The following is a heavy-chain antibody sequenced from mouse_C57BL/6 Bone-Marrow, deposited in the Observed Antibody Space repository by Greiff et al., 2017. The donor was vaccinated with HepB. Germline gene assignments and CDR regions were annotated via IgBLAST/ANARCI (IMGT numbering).Heavy chain of an antibody. J-gene: IGHJ3*01. CDR3: ARDYYGSFAY. D-gene: IGHD1-1*01. CDR1: GYSITSGYY. CDR2: ISYDGSN. V-gene: IGHV3-6*01. Sequence: EVQLQQSGPGLVKPSQSLSLTCSVTGYSITSGYYWNWLRQSPGNKLEWMGYISYDGSNNYNPSLKNRISITRDTTKNQFFLKLNSVTTEDTATYYCARDYYGSFAYWGQGTLVTVSA.